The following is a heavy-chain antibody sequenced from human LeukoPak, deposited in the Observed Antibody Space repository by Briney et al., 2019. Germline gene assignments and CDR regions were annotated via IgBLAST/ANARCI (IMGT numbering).Heavy chain of an antibody. J-gene: IGHJ4*02. Sequence: GGSLRLSCVASGFTFSSYTMHWVRQAPGKGLEWVAVISYDGGNKYYADSVKGRFTISKDNSKNTLYLQMNSLRDEDTAVYYCARFVMVTAGDYWGQGTLVTVSS. CDR1: GFTFSSYT. CDR3: ARFVMVTAGDY. CDR2: ISYDGGNK. V-gene: IGHV3-30-3*01. D-gene: IGHD2-21*02.